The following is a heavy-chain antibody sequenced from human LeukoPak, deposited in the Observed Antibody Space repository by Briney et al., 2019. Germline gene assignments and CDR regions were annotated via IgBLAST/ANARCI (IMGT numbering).Heavy chain of an antibody. J-gene: IGHJ4*02. CDR3: AKSRTTSSASSDY. Sequence: GASVKVSCKASGYTFTIYYIHWVRQAPGQGLEWMGIMNPSGGSTSYAQKFRGRVIMTGDTSTTTVYMEMSNLSSEDTAMYYCAKSRTTSSASSDYWGQGTLVTVSS. D-gene: IGHD3-22*01. CDR1: GYTFTIYY. V-gene: IGHV1-46*01. CDR2: MNPSGGST.